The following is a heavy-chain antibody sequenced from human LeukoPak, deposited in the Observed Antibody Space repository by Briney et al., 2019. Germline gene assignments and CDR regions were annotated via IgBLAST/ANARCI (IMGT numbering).Heavy chain of an antibody. J-gene: IGHJ4*02. CDR1: GFTFSSYA. Sequence: QPGGSLRLSCEVSGFTFSSYAMSWVRQAPGKGLEWVSAISGSGGSTYYADSVKGRFTISRDNSKNTLYLQMNSLRAEDTAVYYCAKLRGYSYGFHYFDYWGQGTLVTVSS. CDR3: AKLRGYSYGFHYFDY. V-gene: IGHV3-23*01. D-gene: IGHD5-18*01. CDR2: ISGSGGST.